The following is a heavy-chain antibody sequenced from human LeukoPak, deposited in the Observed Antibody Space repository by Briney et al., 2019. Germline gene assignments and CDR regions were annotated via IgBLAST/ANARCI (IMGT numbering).Heavy chain of an antibody. J-gene: IGHJ4*02. CDR3: TRDQYYYDSGGYYVFDF. Sequence: VRXAXGXGLEWVSSITTTSRNTYYADSVKGRFTISRDNAKKSLYLQMNSLRAEDTAVYYCTRDQYYYDSGGYYVFDFWGQGTLVTVSS. CDR2: ITTTSRNT. D-gene: IGHD3-22*01. V-gene: IGHV3-21*01.